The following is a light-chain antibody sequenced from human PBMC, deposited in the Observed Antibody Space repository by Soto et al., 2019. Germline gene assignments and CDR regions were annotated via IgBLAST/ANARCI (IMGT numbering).Light chain of an antibody. J-gene: IGLJ2*01. CDR2: RND. CDR1: RSNIGSNY. Sequence: QAVVTQPPSASGTPGQRVTISCSGSRSNIGSNYVYWYQQFPGTAPKLLIYRNDQRPSGVPDRFSGSKSGTSASLAISGLRSEDEADYYCAAWDDSLSSHVVFGGGTKLTVL. CDR3: AAWDDSLSSHVV. V-gene: IGLV1-47*01.